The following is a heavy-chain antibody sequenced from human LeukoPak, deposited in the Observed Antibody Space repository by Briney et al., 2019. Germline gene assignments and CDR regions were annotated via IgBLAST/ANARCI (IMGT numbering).Heavy chain of an antibody. CDR2: ISRSGGSA. Sequence: GGSLRLSCAASGFTFSSYAMSWVRQAPGKGLEWVSDISRSGGSAYYADSVKGRFIISRHNSKHTLYLQVNSLRVEDTAVYYCARGGSSSWDYFDYWGQGTVVTVYS. J-gene: IGHJ4*02. D-gene: IGHD6-13*01. V-gene: IGHV3-23*01. CDR1: GFTFSSYA. CDR3: ARGGSSSWDYFDY.